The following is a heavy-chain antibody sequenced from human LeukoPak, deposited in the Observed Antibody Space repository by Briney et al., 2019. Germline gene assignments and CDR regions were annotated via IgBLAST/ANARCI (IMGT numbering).Heavy chain of an antibody. CDR2: INPNSGGT. J-gene: IGHJ4*02. CDR1: GYTFTDYH. V-gene: IGHV1-2*02. D-gene: IGHD3-3*01. CDR3: ARDIRPRVESFDY. Sequence: PGASVKVSCKASGYTFTDYHLHWVRQAPGQGLEWMGWINPNSGGTNYAQKFQGRVTMTRDTSINTAYMELSRVRSDDTAIYYCARDIRPRVESFDYWGQGTLVTVSS.